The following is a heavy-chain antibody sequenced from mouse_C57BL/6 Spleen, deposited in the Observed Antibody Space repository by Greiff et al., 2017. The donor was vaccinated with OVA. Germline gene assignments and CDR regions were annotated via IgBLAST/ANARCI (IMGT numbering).Heavy chain of an antibody. CDR1: GYTFTDYY. J-gene: IGHJ1*03. CDR3: ARAAGALGNYDPYWYFDV. D-gene: IGHD2-1*01. Sequence: QVQLQQSGAELVRPGASVKLSCKASGYTFTDYYINWVKQRPGQGLEWIARIYPGSGNTYYNEKFKGKATLTAEKSSSTAYMQLSSLTSEDSAVYFCARAAGALGNYDPYWYFDVWGTGTTVTVSS. CDR2: IYPGSGNT. V-gene: IGHV1-76*01.